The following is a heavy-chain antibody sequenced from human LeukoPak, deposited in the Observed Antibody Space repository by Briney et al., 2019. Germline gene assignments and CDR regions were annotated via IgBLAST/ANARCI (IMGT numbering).Heavy chain of an antibody. CDR3: ARALSLLGYQLPGGRDY. CDR1: GFTFSSYS. Sequence: GGSLRLSCAASGFTFSSYSMNWVRQAPGKALEWVSYISSSSSTIYYADSVKGRFTISRDNAKNSLYLQMNSLRDEDTAVYYCARALSLLGYQLPGGRDYWGQGTLVTVSS. CDR2: ISSSSSTI. D-gene: IGHD2-2*01. V-gene: IGHV3-48*02. J-gene: IGHJ4*02.